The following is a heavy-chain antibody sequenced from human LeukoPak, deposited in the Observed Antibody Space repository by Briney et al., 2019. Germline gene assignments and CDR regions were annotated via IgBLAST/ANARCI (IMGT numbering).Heavy chain of an antibody. CDR2: IKEDGSKK. J-gene: IGHJ4*02. V-gene: IGHV3-7*01. CDR1: GFTFSNYC. CDR3: VRPLRGGGALDY. D-gene: IGHD3-16*01. Sequence: GGSLRLSCAASGFTFSNYCLNWVRQAPGKGLEWVANIKEDGSKKYYVDSVKGRFTISRDNANNSLFLQMNSLRAEARAVYYGVRPLRGGGALDYWGQGTLVTVSS.